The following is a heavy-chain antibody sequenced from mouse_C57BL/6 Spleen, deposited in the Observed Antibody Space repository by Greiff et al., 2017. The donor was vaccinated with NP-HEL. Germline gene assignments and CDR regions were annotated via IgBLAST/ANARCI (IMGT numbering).Heavy chain of an antibody. D-gene: IGHD1-1*01. V-gene: IGHV1-26*01. Sequence: VQLQQSGPELVKPGASVKISCKASGYTFTDYYMNWVKQSHGKSLEWIGDINPNNGGTRYNQKFKGKATLTVDKSSRTAYMELRSLTSEDSAVYYCARSAYYGSSGYYSAMDYWGQGTSVTVSS. CDR3: ARSAYYGSSGYYSAMDY. J-gene: IGHJ4*01. CDR2: INPNNGGT. CDR1: GYTFTDYY.